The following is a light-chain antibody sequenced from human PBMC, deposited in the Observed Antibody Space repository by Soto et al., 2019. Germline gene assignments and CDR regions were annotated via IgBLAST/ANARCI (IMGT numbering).Light chain of an antibody. CDR2: DVS. J-gene: IGLJ1*01. CDR3: SSYTSSSTPLCV. Sequence: SVLTQPSSPSGSPGQSVTISCTGNNSEVGGYNYVSWYQQHPGKAPKLMIYDVSNRPSGVSNRFSGSKSGNTASLTISGLQAEDEADYYCSSYTSSSTPLCVFGTGTKVTVL. CDR1: NSEVGGYNY. V-gene: IGLV2-14*01.